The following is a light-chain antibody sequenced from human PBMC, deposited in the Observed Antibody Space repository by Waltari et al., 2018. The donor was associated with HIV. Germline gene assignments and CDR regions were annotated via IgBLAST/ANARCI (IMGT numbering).Light chain of an antibody. V-gene: IGLV2-23*02. Sequence: QSALTQPASVSGSPGQSITISCTGTSSDVGSYNLVSWYQQHTGKATNLMIYEVSKRPLWGSYRLSGSKSGNTASLTIAVLQAEDEADYYCCSYAGSSTYVVGTGTKVTVL. J-gene: IGLJ1*01. CDR3: CSYAGSSTYV. CDR1: SSDVGSYNL. CDR2: EVS.